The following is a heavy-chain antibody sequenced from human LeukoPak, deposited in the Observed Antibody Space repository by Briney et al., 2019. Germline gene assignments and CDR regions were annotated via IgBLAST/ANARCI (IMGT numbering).Heavy chain of an antibody. J-gene: IGHJ4*02. V-gene: IGHV3-23*01. D-gene: IGHD1-26*01. CDR3: AKSRSESRGASNY. CDR2: ISGSGDTT. CDR1: GFTFSSYA. Sequence: GGSLRLSCAASGFTFSSYAMNWVRQAPGKGLEWVSFISGSGDTTYYADSVKGRFTISRDSSKNTLYLQMNSLRAEDTAVYYCAKSRSESRGASNYWGQGTLVTVSS.